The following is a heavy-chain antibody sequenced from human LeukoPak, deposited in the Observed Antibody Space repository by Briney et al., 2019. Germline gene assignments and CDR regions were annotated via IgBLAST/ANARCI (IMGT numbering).Heavy chain of an antibody. Sequence: SETLSLTCTVSGGSISSSSYYWSWIRQPPGKGLEWIGEINHSGSTNYNPSLKSRVTISVDTSKNQFSLKLSSVTAADTAVYYCARAPFGVVIIYDYWGQGTLVTVSS. CDR2: INHSGST. V-gene: IGHV4-39*07. CDR1: GGSISSSSYY. CDR3: ARAPFGVVIIYDY. J-gene: IGHJ4*02. D-gene: IGHD3-3*01.